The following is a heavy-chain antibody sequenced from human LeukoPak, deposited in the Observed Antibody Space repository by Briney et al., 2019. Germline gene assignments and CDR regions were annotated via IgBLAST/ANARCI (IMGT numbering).Heavy chain of an antibody. J-gene: IGHJ3*01. CDR2: ITGSGGTI. Sequence: GVLRLSCVGSGFAFRNYAMTWVRQAPGKGPEWVSSITGSGGTIRYADSVKGRFTNSRDNSVDTLYLQMNRLSAEDTAVYYCGKDPNGDYVGAFDFWGRGTMVTVSS. CDR1: GFAFRNYA. CDR3: GKDPNGDYVGAFDF. V-gene: IGHV3-23*01. D-gene: IGHD4-17*01.